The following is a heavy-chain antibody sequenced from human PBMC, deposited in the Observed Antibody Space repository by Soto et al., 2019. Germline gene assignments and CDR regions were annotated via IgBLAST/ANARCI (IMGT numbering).Heavy chain of an antibody. D-gene: IGHD1-26*01. V-gene: IGHV3-23*01. CDR2: IAGSGVTT. CDR3: VRLERESD. Sequence: PGGSLRLSCVASGFTFSSYVMTWVRQAPGKGPEWVSAIAGSGVTTVYAESVKGRFTISRDNSKNILFLQMNSLRPEDAAVYYCVRLERESDWGRGTLVTVSS. J-gene: IGHJ4*02. CDR1: GFTFSSYV.